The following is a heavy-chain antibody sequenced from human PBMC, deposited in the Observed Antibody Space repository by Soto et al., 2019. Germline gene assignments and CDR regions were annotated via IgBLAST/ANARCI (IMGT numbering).Heavy chain of an antibody. V-gene: IGHV1-18*01. CDR2: ISVYNGNT. Sequence: ASVKVSCKASDYTFTSYGIIWVRQAPGQGLEWIGWISVYNGNTNYAQKFRGRVTMTTDISTTTAYMEMRSLRSDDTAVYYCARSGSSWNLREFDYWGQGALVTVSS. CDR1: DYTFTSYG. CDR3: ARSGSSWNLREFDY. J-gene: IGHJ4*02. D-gene: IGHD6-13*01.